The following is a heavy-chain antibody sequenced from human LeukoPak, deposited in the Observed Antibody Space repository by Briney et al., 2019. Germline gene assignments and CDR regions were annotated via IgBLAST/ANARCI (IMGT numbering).Heavy chain of an antibody. D-gene: IGHD5-24*01. CDR3: ARDGYNENEYYFDY. Sequence: SQTLSLTCTVSGGTLSSGSYYWSWLRQPAGKGLEWVGRIYTSGNTNYNPSLKSRVTISVDTSKNQFSLKLSSVTAADTAFYYCARDGYNENEYYFDYWGQGTLVTVSS. CDR2: IYTSGNT. J-gene: IGHJ4*02. CDR1: GGTLSSGSYY. V-gene: IGHV4-61*02.